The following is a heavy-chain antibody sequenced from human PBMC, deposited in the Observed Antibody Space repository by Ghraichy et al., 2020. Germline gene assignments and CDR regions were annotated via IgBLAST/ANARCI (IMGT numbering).Heavy chain of an antibody. D-gene: IGHD6-6*01. Sequence: GESLRLSCAASGFTFSSYWMHWVRQAPGKGLVWVSRINSDGSSTSYADSVKGRFTISRDNAKNTLYLQMNSLRAEDTAVYYCARVAARHREDYWGQGTLVTVSS. J-gene: IGHJ4*02. V-gene: IGHV3-74*01. CDR2: INSDGSST. CDR1: GFTFSSYW. CDR3: ARVAARHREDY.